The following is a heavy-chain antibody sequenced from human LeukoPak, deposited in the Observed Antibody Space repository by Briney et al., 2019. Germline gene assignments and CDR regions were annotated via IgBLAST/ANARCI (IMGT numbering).Heavy chain of an antibody. CDR3: ARDLRSSSWSYYFDY. CDR1: GGSFSGYY. J-gene: IGHJ4*02. D-gene: IGHD6-13*01. Sequence: SETLSLTCAVYGGSFSGYYWSWIRQPPGKGLEWIGEINHSGSTNYNPSLKSRVTISVDTSKNQFSLKLSSVTAADTAVYYCARDLRSSSWSYYFDYWGQGTLVTVSS. V-gene: IGHV4-34*01. CDR2: INHSGST.